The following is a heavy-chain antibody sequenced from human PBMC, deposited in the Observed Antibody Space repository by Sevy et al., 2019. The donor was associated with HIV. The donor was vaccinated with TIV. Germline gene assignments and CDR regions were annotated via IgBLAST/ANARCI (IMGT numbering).Heavy chain of an antibody. CDR1: GFTVSSNY. Sequence: GGSLRLSCAASGFTVSSNYMSWVRQAPGKGLEWVSVIYIGGSTYYADSVKGRFTISRDNSKNTLYLQMNSLRAEDTAVYYCARLPRGSYYLDYWGQGTLVTVSS. CDR2: IYIGGST. V-gene: IGHV3-53*01. CDR3: ARLPRGSYYLDY. D-gene: IGHD1-26*01. J-gene: IGHJ4*02.